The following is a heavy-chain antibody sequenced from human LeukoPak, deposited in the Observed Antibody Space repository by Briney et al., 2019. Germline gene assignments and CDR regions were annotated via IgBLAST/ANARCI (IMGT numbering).Heavy chain of an antibody. CDR3: ARTFKGYCSGGSCYHGAYDY. CDR1: GFTFSGYS. V-gene: IGHV3-48*01. CDR2: ISTSSSNI. J-gene: IGHJ4*02. D-gene: IGHD2-15*01. Sequence: GGSLRLSCAASGFTFSGYSMNWVRQAPGKGLEWVSYISTSSSNIYYADSVKGRFTISRDSAKNSLYLQMNSLRAEDTAVYYCARTFKGYCSGGSCYHGAYDYWGQGTLVTVSS.